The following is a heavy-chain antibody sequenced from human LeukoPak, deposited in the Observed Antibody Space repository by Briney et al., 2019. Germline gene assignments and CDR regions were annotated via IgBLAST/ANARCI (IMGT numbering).Heavy chain of an antibody. CDR3: TQGYCSSTSCYNYYGMDV. D-gene: IGHD2-2*02. CDR2: IQSKTDGRTT. CDR1: GFTFSNAW. Sequence: GGSLRLSCAASGFTFSNAWMRWVRLAAGEVLEWAGCIQSKTDGRTTDYAAAVKARFTMSRDDSKNTLYLKMNSLKTEDTAVYYSTQGYCSSTSCYNYYGMDVWGQGTTVTVSS. V-gene: IGHV3-15*01. J-gene: IGHJ6*02.